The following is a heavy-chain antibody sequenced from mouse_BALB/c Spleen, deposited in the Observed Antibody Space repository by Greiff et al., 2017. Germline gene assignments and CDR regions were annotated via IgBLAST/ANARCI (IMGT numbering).Heavy chain of an antibody. CDR3: ARGETTVVARYFDV. D-gene: IGHD1-1*01. CDR1: GFTFSSFG. V-gene: IGHV5-17*02. CDR2: ISSGSSTI. Sequence: EVQLQESGGGLVQPGGSRKLSCAASGFTFSSFGMHWVRQAPEKGLEWVAYISSGSSTIYYADTVKGRFTISRDNPKNTLFLQMTSLRSEDTAMYYCARGETTVVARYFDVWGAGTTVTVSS. J-gene: IGHJ1*01.